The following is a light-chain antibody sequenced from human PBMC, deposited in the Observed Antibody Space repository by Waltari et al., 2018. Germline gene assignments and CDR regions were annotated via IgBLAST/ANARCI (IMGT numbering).Light chain of an antibody. V-gene: IGKV1-12*01. Sequence: DIQMTQSPSSVSVSVGDRVTITCRASQDVSNWLAWYQQKPGKAPKFLIYAASSLQRGVPSRFSGSGSGTDFTLTISSLQPDDFATYYCQQANTFPYTFGQGTKVEIK. CDR3: QQANTFPYT. J-gene: IGKJ2*01. CDR2: AAS. CDR1: QDVSNW.